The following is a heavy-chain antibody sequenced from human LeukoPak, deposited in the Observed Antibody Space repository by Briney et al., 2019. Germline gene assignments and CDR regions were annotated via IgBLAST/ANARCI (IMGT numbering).Heavy chain of an antibody. D-gene: IGHD3-16*01. J-gene: IGHJ4*02. Sequence: SETVSLTCAVSGGSISSYYWSWIRQPAGKRLEWIGRINTSGSTNYKPSLKSRVTMSVDTSKNQFSLKLNSVTAADTAVYYCARDNRGYDYWGQGTLVTVSS. CDR1: GGSISSYY. CDR3: ARDNRGYDY. V-gene: IGHV4-4*07. CDR2: INTSGST.